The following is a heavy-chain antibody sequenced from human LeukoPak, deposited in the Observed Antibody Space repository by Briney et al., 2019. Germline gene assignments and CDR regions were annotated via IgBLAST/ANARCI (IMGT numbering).Heavy chain of an antibody. D-gene: IGHD1-26*01. CDR1: GDSVSSNSAA. V-gene: IGHV6-1*01. Sequence: TSQTLSLTCAISGDSVSSNSAAWNWIRQSPSRGLEWLGRTYYRSKWYNDHARSLKSRIIINPDTSKNQLSLQLNSVTPEDTAVYYCARSVGDIDIWGQGTMVTVSS. CDR3: ARSVGDIDI. J-gene: IGHJ3*02. CDR2: TYYRSKWYN.